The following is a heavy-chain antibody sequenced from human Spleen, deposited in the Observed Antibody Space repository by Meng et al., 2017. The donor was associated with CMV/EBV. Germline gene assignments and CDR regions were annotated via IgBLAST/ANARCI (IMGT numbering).Heavy chain of an antibody. CDR3: ARHDRYISSQYYYGMDV. J-gene: IGHJ6*02. Sequence: GESLKISCAASRFTFSDYCMNWIRQAPGKGLEWVAYISNSGSTIYYADSVKGRFTISRDNAKNSLYLQINSLRAEDTAMYYCARHDRYISSQYYYGMDVWGQGTTVTVSS. CDR1: RFTFSDYC. V-gene: IGHV3-11*01. CDR2: ISNSGSTI. D-gene: IGHD6-6*01.